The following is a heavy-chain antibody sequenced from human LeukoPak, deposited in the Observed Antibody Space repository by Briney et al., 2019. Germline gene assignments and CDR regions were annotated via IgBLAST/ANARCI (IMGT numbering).Heavy chain of an antibody. J-gene: IGHJ4*02. D-gene: IGHD7-27*01. V-gene: IGHV1-69*13. CDR1: GGTFSSYA. Sequence: SVKVSCKASGGTFSSYAISWVRQAPGQGLEWMGGIIPIFGTANYAQKFQGRVTITADESTSTAYMELSSLRSDDTAVYYCARPSRNWGSFDYWGQGTLVTVSS. CDR2: IIPIFGTA. CDR3: ARPSRNWGSFDY.